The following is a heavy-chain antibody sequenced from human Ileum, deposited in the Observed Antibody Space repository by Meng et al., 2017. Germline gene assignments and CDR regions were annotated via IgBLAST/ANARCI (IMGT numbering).Heavy chain of an antibody. D-gene: IGHD2/OR15-2a*01. V-gene: IGHV3-53*01. J-gene: IGHJ5*02. Sequence: QLVGAGWCLFPAGGVLGLSLAALGFAVRRSLLSWGPQAPGEGVEWVSTIFSSGSPYYPVSAAGRFTISRDNSKNTLFLQINSLRAEDTAVYYCAILGFQGIDPWGQGTLVTVSS. CDR3: AILGFQGIDP. CDR1: GFAVRRSL. CDR2: IFSSGSP.